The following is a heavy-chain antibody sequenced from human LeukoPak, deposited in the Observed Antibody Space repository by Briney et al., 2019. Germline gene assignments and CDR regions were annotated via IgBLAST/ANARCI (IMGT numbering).Heavy chain of an antibody. V-gene: IGHV3-21*01. D-gene: IGHD1-26*01. Sequence: GGSLRLYCAASGFTFSSYSMNWVRQAPGKGLEWVSSISSSSSYIYYADSVKGRFTISRDNAKNSLYLQMNSLRAEDTAVYYCARAVGAHAFDIWGQGTMVTVSS. CDR3: ARAVGAHAFDI. CDR1: GFTFSSYS. J-gene: IGHJ3*02. CDR2: ISSSSSYI.